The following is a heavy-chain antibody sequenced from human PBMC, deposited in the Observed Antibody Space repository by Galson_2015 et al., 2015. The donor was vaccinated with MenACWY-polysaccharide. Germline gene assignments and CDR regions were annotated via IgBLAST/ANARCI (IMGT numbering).Heavy chain of an antibody. CDR1: GYNFTRYE. CDR2: MNPNSGNT. J-gene: IGHJ4*02. V-gene: IGHV1-8*01. Sequence: SVKVSCKASGYNFTRYEINWVRQATGQRLEWMGWMNPNSGNTGYAQKFQGRVTMTRNTSISTAYMELRSLTSEDTAVYYCARGRRDSAVAAPAAVLLDYWGQGILVTVSS. CDR3: ARGRRDSAVAAPAAVLLDY. D-gene: IGHD6-19*01.